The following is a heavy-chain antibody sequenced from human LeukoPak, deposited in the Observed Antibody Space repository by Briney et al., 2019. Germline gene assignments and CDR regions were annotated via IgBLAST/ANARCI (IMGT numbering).Heavy chain of an antibody. CDR1: GYSFTIYW. J-gene: IGHJ5*02. D-gene: IGHD2-2*01. CDR3: ARHFRPRCSSTSCHNWFDP. CDR2: IYPGDSDT. Sequence: GESLKISCKGSGYSFTIYWIGWVRQMPGKGLEWMGIIYPGDSDTRYSPSFQGQVTISADKSISTAYLQWSSLKASDTAMYYCARHFRPRCSSTSCHNWFDPWGQGTLVTVSS. V-gene: IGHV5-51*01.